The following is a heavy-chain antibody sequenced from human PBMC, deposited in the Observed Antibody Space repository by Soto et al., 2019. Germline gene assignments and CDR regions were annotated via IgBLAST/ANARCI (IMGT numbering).Heavy chain of an antibody. CDR3: AATGRVKGYYYGVDV. V-gene: IGHV1-58*01. J-gene: IGHJ6*02. CDR1: GFTFTRSA. D-gene: IGHD1-1*01. CDR2: IVVDSGNT. Sequence: SVKVSCKASGFTFTRSAVQWVRQARGQRLEWIGWIVVDSGNTIYAQKFRERVTITRDMSTSTLYMELHSLASEDTAVYYCAATGRVKGYYYGVDVWGQGTTVTVSS.